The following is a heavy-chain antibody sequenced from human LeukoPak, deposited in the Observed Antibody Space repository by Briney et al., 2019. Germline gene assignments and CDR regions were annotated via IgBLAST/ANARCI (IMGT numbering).Heavy chain of an antibody. Sequence: GGSLRLSCAASGFTLSSSAMSWVRQAPGKGLGWVSAISGSGGSTYYEDSVKGRFTISRDNSKNTLYLQMNSLRAEDTAVYYCAKDARYYYDSSGYYYGYWGQGTLVTVSS. J-gene: IGHJ4*02. D-gene: IGHD3-22*01. V-gene: IGHV3-23*01. CDR2: ISGSGGST. CDR3: AKDARYYYDSSGYYYGY. CDR1: GFTLSSSA.